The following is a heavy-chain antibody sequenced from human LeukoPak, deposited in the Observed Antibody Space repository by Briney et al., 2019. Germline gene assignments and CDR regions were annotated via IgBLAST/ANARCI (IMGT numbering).Heavy chain of an antibody. CDR2: ISGSGGST. CDR1: GFTFSSYA. CDR3: AKNYYDSSGYYYGFDY. Sequence: QSGGSLRLSCAASGFTFSSYAMSWVRQAPGKGLEWVSAISGSGGSTSYADSVKGRFTISRDNSKNTLNLQMNSLRAEDTAVYYCAKNYYDSSGYYYGFDYWGQGTLVTVSS. V-gene: IGHV3-23*01. D-gene: IGHD3-22*01. J-gene: IGHJ4*02.